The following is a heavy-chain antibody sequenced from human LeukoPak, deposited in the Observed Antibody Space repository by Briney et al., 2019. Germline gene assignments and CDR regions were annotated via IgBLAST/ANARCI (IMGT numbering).Heavy chain of an antibody. D-gene: IGHD6-13*01. J-gene: IGHJ4*02. Sequence: SETLSLTCTVSGGSISSYYWSWIRQPPGKGLEWIGYIYYSGSTNYNPSLKSRVTISVDTSKNQFSLKLSSVTAADTAVYYCARQPPIAAAAPDYWGQGTLVTVSS. CDR3: ARQPPIAAAAPDY. CDR1: GGSISSYY. CDR2: IYYSGST. V-gene: IGHV4-59*08.